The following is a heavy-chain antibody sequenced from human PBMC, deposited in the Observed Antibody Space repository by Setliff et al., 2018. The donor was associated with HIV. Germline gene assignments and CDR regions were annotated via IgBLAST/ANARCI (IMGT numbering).Heavy chain of an antibody. D-gene: IGHD6-25*01. CDR2: ISGSGGST. CDR1: GFTFSSYA. CDR3: ARSRPYNSALDY. J-gene: IGHJ4*02. Sequence: GGSLRLSCAASGFTFSSYAMSWVRQAPGKGLEWVSGISGSGGSTYYADSVKGRFTISRDNSKNTLYLQMNSLRAEDTAMYYCARSRPYNSALDYWGQGTLVTVSS. V-gene: IGHV3-23*01.